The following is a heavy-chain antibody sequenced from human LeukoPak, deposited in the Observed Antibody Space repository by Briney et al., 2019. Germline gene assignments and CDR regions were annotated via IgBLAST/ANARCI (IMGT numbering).Heavy chain of an antibody. J-gene: IGHJ4*02. CDR1: GGSISSSSYY. V-gene: IGHV4-39*07. D-gene: IGHD6-6*01. CDR3: ARDVGYSSSSDFDY. CDR2: IYYSGST. Sequence: SETLSLTCTVSGGSISSSSYYWGWIRQPPGKGLEWIGSIYYSGSTYYNPSLKSRVTISVDTSKNQFSLKLSSVTAADTAVYYCARDVGYSSSSDFDYWGQGTLVTVSS.